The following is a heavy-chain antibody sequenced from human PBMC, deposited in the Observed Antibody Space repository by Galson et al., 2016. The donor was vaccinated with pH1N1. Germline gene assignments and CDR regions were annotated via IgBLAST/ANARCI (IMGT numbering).Heavy chain of an antibody. CDR3: ARDHVYGDYFERFSDL. Sequence: SLRLSCAASGFTFSHYAMHWVRQAPGKGLEWVAVISYVESNKDYADSVKGRFTVSRDNSKNTLYLQMNSLRAEDTALYYCARDHVYGDYFERFSDLWGRGTLVTVSS. J-gene: IGHJ2*01. V-gene: IGHV3-30-3*01. CDR1: GFTFSHYA. D-gene: IGHD4-17*01. CDR2: ISYVESNK.